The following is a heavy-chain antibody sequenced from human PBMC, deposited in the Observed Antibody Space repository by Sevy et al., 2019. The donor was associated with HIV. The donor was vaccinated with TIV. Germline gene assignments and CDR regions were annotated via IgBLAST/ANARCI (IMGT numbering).Heavy chain of an antibody. CDR2: IRNDGSTK. CDR3: VKGPHPAVTTSYALDV. Sequence: GGSLRLSCAASGFTFKSYGMHWVRQAPGKGLEWVTFIRNDGSTKYYADSVRGRSTASRDNSKNTLYLHMNSLRPEDTAVYYCVKGPHPAVTTSYALDVWGQGTTVTVSS. D-gene: IGHD4-17*01. V-gene: IGHV3-30*02. J-gene: IGHJ6*02. CDR1: GFTFKSYG.